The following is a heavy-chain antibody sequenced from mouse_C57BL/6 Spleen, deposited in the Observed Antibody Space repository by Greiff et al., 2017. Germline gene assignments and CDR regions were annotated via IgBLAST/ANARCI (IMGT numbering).Heavy chain of an antibody. CDR1: GYTFTSYW. V-gene: IGHV1-53*01. Sequence: VQLQQPGTELVKPGASVKLSCKASGYTFTSYWMHWVKQRPGQGLEWIGNINPSNGGTNYNEKFKSKATLTVDKSSSTAYMQLSSLTSEDSAVYYCARGHIITTVVATGVDYWGQGTTLTVSS. J-gene: IGHJ2*01. CDR2: INPSNGGT. D-gene: IGHD1-1*01. CDR3: ARGHIITTVVATGVDY.